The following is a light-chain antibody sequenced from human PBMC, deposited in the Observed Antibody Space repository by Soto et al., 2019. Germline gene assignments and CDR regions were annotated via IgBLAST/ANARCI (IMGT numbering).Light chain of an antibody. J-gene: IGLJ3*02. CDR1: SSYVGNYKY. CDR3: SSYAGSNNWV. Sequence: QSALTQSPSASGSPGQSVTISCTGTSSYVGNYKYVSWYQQHPGKAPKLMIYEVSKRPSGVPDRFSGSKSGNTASLTVSGLQAEDESDYYCSSYAGSNNWVFGGGTKLTVL. CDR2: EVS. V-gene: IGLV2-8*01.